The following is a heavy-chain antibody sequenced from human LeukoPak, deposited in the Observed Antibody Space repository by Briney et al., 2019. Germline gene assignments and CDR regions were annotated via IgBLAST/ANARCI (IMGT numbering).Heavy chain of an antibody. CDR2: ITSSGNTI. CDR3: ARPLGEYQLLYPDY. V-gene: IGHV3-11*01. Sequence: GGSLRLSCAASGFTFSDYYMHWIRQAPGKGLEWISSITSSGNTIYYADSVKGRFTISRDNAKSSLYLQVNSLRAEDTAVYYCARPLGEYQLLYPDYWGQGTLVTVSS. D-gene: IGHD2-2*02. CDR1: GFTFSDYY. J-gene: IGHJ4*02.